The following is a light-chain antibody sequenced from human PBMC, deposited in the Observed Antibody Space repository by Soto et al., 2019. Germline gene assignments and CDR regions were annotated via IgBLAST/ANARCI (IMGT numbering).Light chain of an antibody. CDR3: QQYNNLPQWT. J-gene: IGKJ1*01. CDR1: QSVSSN. V-gene: IGKV3-15*01. Sequence: EIVMTQSPATLSVSPGERATLSCRASQSVSSNLAWYQQKPGQAPRLLIYGASTRATGIPARFSGSGSGTEFTLTFSSLQSEGFAVYYCQQYNNLPQWTFGQGTK. CDR2: GAS.